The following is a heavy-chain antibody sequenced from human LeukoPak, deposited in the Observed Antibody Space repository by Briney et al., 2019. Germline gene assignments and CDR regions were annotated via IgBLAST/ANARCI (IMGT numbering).Heavy chain of an antibody. V-gene: IGHV3-74*01. Sequence: GGSLRLSCAASGFTLSNYWMHWVRQAPGKGLVWVSRINKDGGVTDYADSVKGRFTISRDNAKNTLYLQTNSLRVEDTAVYYCVRLLDLDFWGQGTLVTVSS. CDR3: VRLLDLDF. CDR2: INKDGGVT. D-gene: IGHD1-1*01. J-gene: IGHJ4*02. CDR1: GFTLSNYW.